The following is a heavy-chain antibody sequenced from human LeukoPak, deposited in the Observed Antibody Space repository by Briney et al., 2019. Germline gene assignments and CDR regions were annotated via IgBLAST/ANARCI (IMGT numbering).Heavy chain of an antibody. CDR1: GFSFSNE. Sequence: GGSLRLSCAASGFSFSNEMNWVRQAPGKGLEWVSYISFSGNSIYYADSVKGRFTISRDNAKNSLYLQMNSLRAEDTAVYYCVRDRYCSTTSCSPTGLAYWGQGTLVTVSS. CDR2: ISFSGNSI. D-gene: IGHD2-2*01. CDR3: VRDRYCSTTSCSPTGLAY. J-gene: IGHJ4*02. V-gene: IGHV3-48*03.